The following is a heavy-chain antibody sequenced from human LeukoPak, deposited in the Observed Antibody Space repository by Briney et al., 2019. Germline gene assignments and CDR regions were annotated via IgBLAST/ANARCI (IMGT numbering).Heavy chain of an antibody. Sequence: SQTLSLTCAISGDSVSSNSVTWNWIRQSPSRGLEWLGRTYYRSTWYNDYAVSVRGRITVNPDTSKNQFSLHLNSVTPEDTAVYCCARRLTQYDCFDPWGQGILVTVSS. CDR3: ARRLTQYDCFDP. J-gene: IGHJ5*02. CDR2: TYYRSTWYN. V-gene: IGHV6-1*01. D-gene: IGHD2-2*01. CDR1: GDSVSSNSVT.